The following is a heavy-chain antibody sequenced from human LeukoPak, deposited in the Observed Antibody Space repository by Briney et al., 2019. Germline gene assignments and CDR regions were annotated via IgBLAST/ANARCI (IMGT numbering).Heavy chain of an antibody. J-gene: IGHJ4*02. CDR1: GLTFSNYA. V-gene: IGHV3-23*01. CDR3: AKDGYRSGWYVNY. D-gene: IGHD6-19*01. CDR2: IGSSGDHT. Sequence: AGSLRLSCAASGLTFSNYAMSWVRQAPGKGLEWVSSIGSSGDHTYYAGSVKGRFTISRDNSKNTLYLQMNSLRAEDTAVYYCAKDGYRSGWYVNYWGQGTLVTVSS.